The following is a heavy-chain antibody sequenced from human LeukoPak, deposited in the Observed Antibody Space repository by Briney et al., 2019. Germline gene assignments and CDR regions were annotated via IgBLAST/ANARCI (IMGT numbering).Heavy chain of an antibody. V-gene: IGHV1-69*05. Sequence: SVKVSSKASGGTFISYAISWGRQATGQGLQWMGRMIPIFGTANYAQKFQGRVTITTDESTSTAYMELCSLRSEDTAVYYCVREGYYDILTGYYRSSAFDIWGQGTMVTVSS. CDR1: GGTFISYA. D-gene: IGHD3-9*01. CDR3: VREGYYDILTGYYRSSAFDI. J-gene: IGHJ3*02. CDR2: MIPIFGTA.